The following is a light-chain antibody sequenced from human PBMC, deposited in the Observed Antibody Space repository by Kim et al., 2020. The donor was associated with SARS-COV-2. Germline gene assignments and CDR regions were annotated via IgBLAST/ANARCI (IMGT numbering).Light chain of an antibody. Sequence: KPVAISCTRSSGSIDDNYVQWYQQRPGGVPTTVIYEDDQRPSGVSDRFSGSIDNSSNSASLTISGLRTEDEADYYCQSYNRDNVLFGGGTQLDRP. CDR3: QSYNRDNVL. CDR2: EDD. CDR1: SGSIDDNY. J-gene: IGLJ2*01. V-gene: IGLV6-57*03.